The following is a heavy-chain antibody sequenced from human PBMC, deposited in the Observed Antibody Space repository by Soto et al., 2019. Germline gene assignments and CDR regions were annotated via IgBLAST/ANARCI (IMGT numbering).Heavy chain of an antibody. J-gene: IGHJ5*02. CDR2: IIPIFGTA. V-gene: IGHV1-69*13. CDR1: GGTFSSYA. CDR3: AKGIVATIRGGNWFDP. Sequence: ASVKVSCKASGGTFSSYAISWVRQAPGQGLEWMGGIIPIFGTANYAQKFQGRVTITADESTSTAYMELSSLRSEDTAVYYCAKGIVATIRGGNWFDPWGQGTLVTVSS. D-gene: IGHD5-12*01.